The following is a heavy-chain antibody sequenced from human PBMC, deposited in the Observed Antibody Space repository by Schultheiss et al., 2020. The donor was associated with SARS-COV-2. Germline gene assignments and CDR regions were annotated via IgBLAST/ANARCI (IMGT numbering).Heavy chain of an antibody. Sequence: GGSLRLSCGASGFTFSTHGMHWVRQAPGQGLEWVSYISNSGSSIYYADSVRGRFTISRDNAKNSLYLQMNSLRAGDTAVYYCARDAAIFGLETYGMDVWGQGTTVTVSS. CDR1: GFTFSTHG. D-gene: IGHD3/OR15-3a*01. CDR2: ISNSGSSI. J-gene: IGHJ6*02. V-gene: IGHV3-48*01. CDR3: ARDAAIFGLETYGMDV.